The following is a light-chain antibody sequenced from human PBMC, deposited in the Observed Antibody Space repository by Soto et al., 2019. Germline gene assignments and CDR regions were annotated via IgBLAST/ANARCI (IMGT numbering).Light chain of an antibody. J-gene: IGKJ5*01. CDR2: DAS. CDR1: QSVNNY. V-gene: IGKV3-11*01. CDR3: QHRSIWPVS. Sequence: EIVLTQSPATLSLSPGERATLSCRASQSVNNYLHWYQQRPGQAPRLLIFDASNRATGIPPRFSGSGSATDFTLTISSLEPEDFAVYHCQHRSIWPVSFGQGTRLEIK.